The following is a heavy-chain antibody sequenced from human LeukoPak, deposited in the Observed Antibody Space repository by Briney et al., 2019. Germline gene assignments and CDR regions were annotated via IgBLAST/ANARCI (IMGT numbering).Heavy chain of an antibody. D-gene: IGHD3-3*01. CDR1: GGSFSGYY. J-gene: IGHJ3*02. CDR3: ARVYDFNAFDI. V-gene: IGHV4-34*01. CDR2: INHSGST. Sequence: PSETLSLTCAVYGGSFSGYYWSWIRQPPGKGLEWIGEINHSGSTNYNPSLKSRVTISVDTSKNQFSLKLSSVTAADTAVYYCARVYDFNAFDIWGQGTMVTVSS.